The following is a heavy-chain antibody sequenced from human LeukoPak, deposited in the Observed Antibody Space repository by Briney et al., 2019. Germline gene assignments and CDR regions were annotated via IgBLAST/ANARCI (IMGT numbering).Heavy chain of an antibody. CDR2: IYTSGST. V-gene: IGHV4-4*09. D-gene: IGHD2-2*01. J-gene: IGHJ3*02. Sequence: SETLSLTCTVSGGSISSYYWSWIRQPPGKGLEWIGYIYTSGSTNYNPSLKSRVTMSVDTSKNQFSLKLSSVTAADTAVYYCARQKCTSTSCLTKNAFDIWGQGTMVTVSS. CDR1: GGSISSYY. CDR3: ARQKCTSTSCLTKNAFDI.